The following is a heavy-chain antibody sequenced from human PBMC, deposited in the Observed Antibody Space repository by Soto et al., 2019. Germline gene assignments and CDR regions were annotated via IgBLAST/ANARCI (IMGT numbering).Heavy chain of an antibody. Sequence: ASVKVSCKASGYTFTSYGISWVRQAPGQGLEWMGWISAYNGNTNYAQKLQGRVTMTTDTSTSTAYMELNSLRAEDTAVYYCAKDPTSSGYFDYWGQGTLVTVSS. J-gene: IGHJ4*02. D-gene: IGHD6-25*01. CDR1: GYTFTSYG. V-gene: IGHV1-18*01. CDR3: AKDPTSSGYFDY. CDR2: ISAYNGNT.